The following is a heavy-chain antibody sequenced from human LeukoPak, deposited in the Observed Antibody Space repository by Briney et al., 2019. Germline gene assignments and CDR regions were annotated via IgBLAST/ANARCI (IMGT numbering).Heavy chain of an antibody. Sequence: GGALRLSCATSGFTFDSFAMHWVRQVPGKGLERLFCICGDGINTSYADSVNGRFTITRDNSKYALYLQMDTLKTEDSALYYCAKGDWNDVPRDSWGQGTLVTVSS. CDR3: AKGDWNDVPRDS. CDR2: ICGDGINT. D-gene: IGHD1-1*01. V-gene: IGHV3-43*02. CDR1: GFTFDSFA. J-gene: IGHJ4*02.